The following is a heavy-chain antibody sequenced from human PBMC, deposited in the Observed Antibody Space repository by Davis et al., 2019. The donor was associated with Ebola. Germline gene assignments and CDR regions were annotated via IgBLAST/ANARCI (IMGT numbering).Heavy chain of an antibody. CDR2: IYSGGST. CDR3: ARDQNYCSSTSCYYYGMDV. CDR1: GFTVSSNY. J-gene: IGHJ6*02. Sequence: GESLKTSCAASGFTVSSNYMSWVRQAPGKGLEWVSVIYSGGSTYYADSVKGRFTISRDNAKNSLYLQMNSLRAEDTAVYYCARDQNYCSSTSCYYYGMDVWGQGTTVTVSS. V-gene: IGHV3-53*01. D-gene: IGHD2-2*01.